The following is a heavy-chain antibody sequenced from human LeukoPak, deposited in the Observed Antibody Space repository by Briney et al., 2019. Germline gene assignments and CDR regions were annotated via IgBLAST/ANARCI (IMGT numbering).Heavy chain of an antibody. CDR2: TNQDGSVK. CDR1: GFTFSRYW. CDR3: ARIAILTGPFDY. Sequence: PGGSLRLSCAASGFTFSRYWMSWVRQAPGKGLEWVANTNQDGSVKYYVDSVKGRFTISRDNAKNSLYLQMNSLRAEDTAVYYCARIAILTGPFDYWGQGTLVTVSS. V-gene: IGHV3-7*01. J-gene: IGHJ4*02. D-gene: IGHD3-9*01.